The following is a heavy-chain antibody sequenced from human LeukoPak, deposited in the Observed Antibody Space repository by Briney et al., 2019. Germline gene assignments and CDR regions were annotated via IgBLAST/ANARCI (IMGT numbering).Heavy chain of an antibody. V-gene: IGHV3-53*01. D-gene: IGHD6-19*01. CDR1: GFTVSSNY. Sequence: GGSLRLSCAASGFTVSSNYMSWVRQAPGKGLEWVSVIYSGGSTYYADSVKGQFTISRDNSKNTLYLQMNSLRAEDTAVYYCAKAMTIAVAGLFDYWGQGTLVTVSS. CDR3: AKAMTIAVAGLFDY. J-gene: IGHJ4*02. CDR2: IYSGGST.